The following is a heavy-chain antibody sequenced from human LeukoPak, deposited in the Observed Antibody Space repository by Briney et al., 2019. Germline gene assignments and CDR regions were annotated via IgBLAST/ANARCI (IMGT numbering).Heavy chain of an antibody. Sequence: PSETLSLTCTVSGGSISGHYWSWIRQPPGKGLEFIGYIHYAGRSSNYNPSLESRVTLSVDTAKNQCSLKLTSVTAADTAVYYCARLCNDNVVLPAAKAHYFDSWGQGTLVTVSS. V-gene: IGHV4-59*08. CDR3: ARLCNDNVVLPAAKAHYFDS. J-gene: IGHJ4*02. CDR1: GGSISGHY. CDR2: IHYAGRSS. D-gene: IGHD2-2*01.